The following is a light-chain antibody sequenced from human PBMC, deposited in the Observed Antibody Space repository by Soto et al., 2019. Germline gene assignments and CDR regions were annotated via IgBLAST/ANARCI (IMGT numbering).Light chain of an antibody. Sequence: EIVMTQSPATLSVSPGERATLSCRASQSVSSNLAWYQQKPGQAPQLLIYGASTRATGIPARFSGSGSGTEFNLTISSLQSEDFAVYYCQQYNNWPPWTFGQGTKVEIK. CDR2: GAS. V-gene: IGKV3-15*01. CDR1: QSVSSN. CDR3: QQYNNWPPWT. J-gene: IGKJ1*01.